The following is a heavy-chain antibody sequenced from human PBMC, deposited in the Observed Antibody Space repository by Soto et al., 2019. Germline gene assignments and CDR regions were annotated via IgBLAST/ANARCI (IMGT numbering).Heavy chain of an antibody. CDR3: ARDTYYYDSSVHFSADAFDI. D-gene: IGHD3-22*01. CDR1: GFTSSSYW. Sequence: EVQLVESGGDLVQPGGSLRLSCAASGFTSSSYWIHWVRQAPGKGLVWVSRISNDGSSTNYADSVKGRFTISRDNDKTTVYLQMNSLRAEDTAVYYCARDTYYYDSSVHFSADAFDIWGQGTMVSVSS. V-gene: IGHV3-74*01. J-gene: IGHJ3*02. CDR2: ISNDGSST.